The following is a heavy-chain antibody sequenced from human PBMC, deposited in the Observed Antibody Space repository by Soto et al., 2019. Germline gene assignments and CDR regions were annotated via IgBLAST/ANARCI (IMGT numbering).Heavy chain of an antibody. CDR2: ISYDGNNK. CDR3: AKDFSRGGSGYYPFAY. Sequence: QPGGSLRLSCAASEFTFSSYGMHWVRQAPGKGLEWVAVISYDGNNKYYADSVKGRFTISRDNSKNTLYLQMNSLTAEDTAVYYCAKDFSRGGSGYYPFAYWGQGTLVTVSS. V-gene: IGHV3-30*18. D-gene: IGHD3-22*01. CDR1: EFTFSSYG. J-gene: IGHJ4*02.